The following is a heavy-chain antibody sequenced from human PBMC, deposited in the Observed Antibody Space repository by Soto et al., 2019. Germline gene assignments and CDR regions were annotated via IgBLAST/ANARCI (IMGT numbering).Heavy chain of an antibody. CDR3: ARVLPTGIAVAGISAFDI. D-gene: IGHD6-19*01. CDR2: MNPNSGDT. J-gene: IGHJ3*02. CDR1: GYTFISYD. Sequence: QVQLVQSGAEVKKPGASVKVSCKASGYTFISYDVNWVRQATGQGLEWMGWMNPNSGDTGYAQKFQGRVTMTRDASIITAYLALSRLRSEATAVYSCARVLPTGIAVAGISAFDIWGQGTMVTVSS. V-gene: IGHV1-8*01.